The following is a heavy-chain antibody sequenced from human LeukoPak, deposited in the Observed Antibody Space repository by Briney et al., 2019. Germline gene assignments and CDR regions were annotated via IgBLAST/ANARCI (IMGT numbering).Heavy chain of an antibody. CDR2: IAVSGAFT. CDR3: AKRSAESSGYFDY. CDR1: GFTFITYS. Sequence: GGSLRLSCAASGFTFITYSMTWVRQAPGRGLEWVSAIAVSGAFTDYADSVKGRFTISRDNPKNTLYLQMNSLRAEDTAVYYCAKRSAESSGYFDYWGQGTLVTVSS. V-gene: IGHV3-23*01. J-gene: IGHJ4*02. D-gene: IGHD6-19*01.